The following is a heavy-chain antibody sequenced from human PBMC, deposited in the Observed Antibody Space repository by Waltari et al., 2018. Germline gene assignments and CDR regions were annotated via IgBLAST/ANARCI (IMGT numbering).Heavy chain of an antibody. CDR2: IKQDGSEK. Sequence: EVQLVESGGGLVQPGGSRRLSCAASGFTFSSYWMSWVRQAPGKGLEWVANIKQDGSEKYYGDSVKGRFTISRDNAKNSLYLQMNSLRAEDTAVYYCARGYSSSWYYFDYWGQGTLVTVSS. CDR3: ARGYSSSWYYFDY. V-gene: IGHV3-7*04. CDR1: GFTFSSYW. J-gene: IGHJ4*02. D-gene: IGHD6-13*01.